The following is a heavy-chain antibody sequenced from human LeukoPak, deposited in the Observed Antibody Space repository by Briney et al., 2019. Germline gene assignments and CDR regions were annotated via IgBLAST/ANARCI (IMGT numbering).Heavy chain of an antibody. CDR2: IKQDGSEK. D-gene: IGHD2-2*02. Sequence: GSLRLSCAASGFTFRSHWMSWFRQAPVKGLEWVANIKQDGSEKYYADSVKCRFTISRDNAKNSLYVQMNSLRAADTAVYYCARGPGGFCSVTSCYTDYWGQGALVTVSS. CDR3: ARGPGGFCSVTSCYTDY. V-gene: IGHV3-7*01. CDR1: GFTFRSHW. J-gene: IGHJ4*02.